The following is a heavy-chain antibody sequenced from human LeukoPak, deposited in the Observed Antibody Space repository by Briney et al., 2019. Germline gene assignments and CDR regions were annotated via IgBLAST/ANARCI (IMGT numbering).Heavy chain of an antibody. CDR2: INSDGSGT. CDR1: RFTFSSYW. D-gene: IGHD3-9*01. V-gene: IGHV3-74*01. CDR3: ARVARHSDILTGYYVDY. J-gene: IGHJ4*02. Sequence: GGSLRLSCAASRFTFSSYWMHWVRQAPGKGLVWVSRINSDGSGTSYADSVKGRFTISRDNAKNTLFLQMNSLRAEDTAVYSCARVARHSDILTGYYVDYWGQGTLVTVSS.